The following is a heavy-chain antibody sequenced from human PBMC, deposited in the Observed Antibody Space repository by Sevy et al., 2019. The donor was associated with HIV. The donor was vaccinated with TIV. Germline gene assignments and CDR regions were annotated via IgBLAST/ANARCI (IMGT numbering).Heavy chain of an antibody. CDR1: GGSISSYP. J-gene: IGHJ5*02. Sequence: SETLSLTCTVSGGSISSYPWNWIRQPPGKRLEWIGFISYSGSTNYNPSLRSRVTISVDTSKKQFSLNLSSVTAADTAVYYCARDSGTGWIDAWGQRTLVTVSS. CDR3: ARDSGTGWIDA. CDR2: ISYSGST. V-gene: IGHV4-59*01. D-gene: IGHD1-1*01.